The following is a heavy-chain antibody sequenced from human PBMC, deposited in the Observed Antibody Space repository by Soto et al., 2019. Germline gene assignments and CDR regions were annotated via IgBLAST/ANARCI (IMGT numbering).Heavy chain of an antibody. D-gene: IGHD3-3*01. V-gene: IGHV3-23*01. CDR1: GFTFSSYA. CDR3: AKELRFLEWLLPHYYYYYMDV. J-gene: IGHJ6*03. CDR2: ISGSGGST. Sequence: GGSLRLSCAASGFTFSSYAMSWVRQAPGKGLEWVSAISGSGGSTYYADAGKGRFTISRDNSKNTLYLQMNSLRADDTAVYYCAKELRFLEWLLPHYYYYYMDVWGKGTTVTVSS.